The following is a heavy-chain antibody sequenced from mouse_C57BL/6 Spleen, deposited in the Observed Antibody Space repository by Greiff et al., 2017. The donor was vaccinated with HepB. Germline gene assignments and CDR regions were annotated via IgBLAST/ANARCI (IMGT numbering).Heavy chain of an antibody. D-gene: IGHD1-1*01. J-gene: IGHJ4*01. CDR1: GYAFSSYW. CDR3: ARADFITTGVADYYYAMDY. CDR2: IYPGDGDT. Sequence: QVQLKESGAELVKPGASVKISCKASGYAFSSYWMNWVKQRPGKGLEWIGQIYPGDGDTNYNGKFKGKATLTADKSSSTAYMQLSSLTSEDSAVYFCARADFITTGVADYYYAMDYWGQGTSVTVSS. V-gene: IGHV1-80*01.